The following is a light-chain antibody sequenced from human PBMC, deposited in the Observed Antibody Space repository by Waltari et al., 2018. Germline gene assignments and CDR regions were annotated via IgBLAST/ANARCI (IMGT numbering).Light chain of an antibody. CDR1: SSDVGGYNY. CDR3: SSYPRRSTLL. J-gene: IGLJ2*01. Sequence: QSALTQPASGSGSPGQSITISCTGTSSDVGGYNYVSWYQPHPGTAPKLMIYEVSNRHSRVSTRFSGSKSRHHASLTISLLQAEDEADYYCSSYPRRSTLLFGGGTQLTVL. V-gene: IGLV2-14*01. CDR2: EVS.